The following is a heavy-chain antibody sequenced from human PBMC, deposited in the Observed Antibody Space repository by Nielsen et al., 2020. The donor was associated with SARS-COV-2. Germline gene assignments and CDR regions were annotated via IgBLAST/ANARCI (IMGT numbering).Heavy chain of an antibody. D-gene: IGHD2-21*01. V-gene: IGHV4-31*02. CDR3: ARGNLVVVPSPILGLGPIYFYFYLDV. J-gene: IGHJ6*03. CDR2: MFYGDSVKT. Sequence: PGKGLELIGYMFYGDSVKTYSNPSLKSRAAISVDTSKNQFSLKLTAVTAADTAVYFCARGNLVVVPSPILGLGPIYFYFYLDVWGKGASVTVSS.